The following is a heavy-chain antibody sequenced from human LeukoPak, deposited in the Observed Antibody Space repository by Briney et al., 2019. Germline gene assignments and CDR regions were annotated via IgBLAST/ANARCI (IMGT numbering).Heavy chain of an antibody. CDR2: IYHSGST. CDR1: GVSMSSNW. Sequence: SETLSLTCAVSGVSMSSNWWSWVRQPPGKGLEWIGEIYHSGSTNCNPSLKSRVTISVDRSRNQFSLKLSSVTAADTAVYYCARNGAYAIDYWGQGTLVTVSS. J-gene: IGHJ4*02. D-gene: IGHD4-17*01. V-gene: IGHV4-4*02. CDR3: ARNGAYAIDY.